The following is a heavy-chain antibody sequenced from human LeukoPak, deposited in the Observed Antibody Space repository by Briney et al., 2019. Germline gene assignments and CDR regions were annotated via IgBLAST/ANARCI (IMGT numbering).Heavy chain of an antibody. D-gene: IGHD3-22*01. V-gene: IGHV4-59*01. Sequence: SETLSLTCTVSGGSISSYYWSWIRQPPGKGLEWIGYIYYSGSTNYNPSLKSRVTISVDTSKNQFSLKPSSVTAADTAVYYCARHYDSSGYYYVNWFDPWGQGTLVTVSS. J-gene: IGHJ5*02. CDR2: IYYSGST. CDR3: ARHYDSSGYYYVNWFDP. CDR1: GGSISSYY.